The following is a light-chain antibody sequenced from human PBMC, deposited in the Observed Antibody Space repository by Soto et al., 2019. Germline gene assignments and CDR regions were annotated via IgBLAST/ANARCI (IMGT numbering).Light chain of an antibody. CDR1: SSNIGGNS. CDR2: DDN. J-gene: IGLJ1*01. V-gene: IGLV1-51*01. Sequence: QSVLTQPPSVSGAPGQKVTISCSGSSSNIGGNSVSWYQQLPGTAPKLLIYDDNKRPSGIPDRFSGSKSGTSATLGITGFQTGDEADYYCGSWDSSLSAYVFGTGTKAHRP. CDR3: GSWDSSLSAYV.